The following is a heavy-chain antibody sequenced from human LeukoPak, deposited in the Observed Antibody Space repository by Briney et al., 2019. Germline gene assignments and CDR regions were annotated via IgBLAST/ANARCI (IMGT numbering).Heavy chain of an antibody. Sequence: GGSLRLSCAAPGFTFSDYYMSWIRQAPGKGLEWVSYISSSSSYTNYADSVKGRFTISRDNAKNSLYLQMNSLRAEDTAVYYCARRYRTSSSWSYYFDYWGQGTLVTVSS. J-gene: IGHJ4*02. CDR3: ARRYRTSSSWSYYFDY. CDR1: GFTFSDYY. V-gene: IGHV3-11*06. CDR2: ISSSSSYT. D-gene: IGHD6-13*01.